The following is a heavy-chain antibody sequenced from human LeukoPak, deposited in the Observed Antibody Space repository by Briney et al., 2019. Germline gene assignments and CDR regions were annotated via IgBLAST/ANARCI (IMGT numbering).Heavy chain of an antibody. Sequence: PVKVSCKASGGTFSSYAISWVRQAPGQGLEWMGGIIPIFGTANYAQKFQGRVTITADKSTSTAYMELSSLRSEDTAVYYCARVRSGSYHDYYYYYMDVWGKGTTVTVSS. CDR2: IIPIFGTA. CDR1: GGTFSSYA. J-gene: IGHJ6*03. CDR3: ARVRSGSYHDYYYYYMDV. V-gene: IGHV1-69*06. D-gene: IGHD1-26*01.